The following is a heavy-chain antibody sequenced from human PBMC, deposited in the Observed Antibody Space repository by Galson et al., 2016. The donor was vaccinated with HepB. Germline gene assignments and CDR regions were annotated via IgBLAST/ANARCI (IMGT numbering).Heavy chain of an antibody. CDR2: INPKSGDT. V-gene: IGHV1-2*02. CDR3: VRAIRTGPAAGAY. CDR1: GYTFTDYN. Sequence: SVKVSCKASGYTFTDYNIHWVRQAPGRGLEWMAWINPKSGDTKSAQKFQGRVTMTSDMSTSTAYLELSRLTSDDTAVYYCVRAIRTGPAAGAYWGQGTLVTVSS. J-gene: IGHJ4*02. D-gene: IGHD2-2*01.